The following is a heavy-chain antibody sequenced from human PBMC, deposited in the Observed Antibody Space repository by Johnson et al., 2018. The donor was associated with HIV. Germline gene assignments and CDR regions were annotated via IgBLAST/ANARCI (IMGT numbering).Heavy chain of an antibody. CDR1: GFTFSHYD. J-gene: IGHJ3*02. D-gene: IGHD6-19*01. V-gene: IGHV3-13*01. Sequence: VQLVESGGGLVQPGGSLRLSCAASGFTFSHYDMHWVRQVTGKGLEWVSAIGTFAGDTFYAASVKCRFTISRENAKDSLYLQMNRRRLGDTAIYYCVRESLRRIPVPGPGDAAFDIWGLGTMVTVSS. CDR2: IGTFAGDT. CDR3: VRESLRRIPVPGPGDAAFDI.